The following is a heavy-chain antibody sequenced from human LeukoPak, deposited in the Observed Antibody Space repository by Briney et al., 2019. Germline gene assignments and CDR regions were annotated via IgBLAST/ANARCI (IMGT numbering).Heavy chain of an antibody. Sequence: GSLRLSCAASGFTFSDYWIHWVRQVPGKGLVWVSRINTDGRSTIYADSVKGRFTISRDNAKNTLYLQVNSLRGEDTGVYYCGRDESVSGPTTFDFWGQGTLVTVSS. J-gene: IGHJ4*02. CDR3: GRDESVSGPTTFDF. CDR1: GFTFSDYW. CDR2: INTDGRST. V-gene: IGHV3-74*01. D-gene: IGHD6-19*01.